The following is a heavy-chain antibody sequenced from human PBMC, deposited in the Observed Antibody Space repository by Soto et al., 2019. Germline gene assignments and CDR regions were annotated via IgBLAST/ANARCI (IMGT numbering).Heavy chain of an antibody. CDR3: ARVSGGYDSSGYEKDYYYYGMDV. V-gene: IGHV1-18*04. Sequence: QVQLVQSGAEVKKPGASVKVSCKASGYTFTSYGISRVRQAPGQGLEWMGWISAYNGNTNYAQKLQGRVTMNTDTSTSTAYMELRSLRSDDTAVYYCARVSGGYDSSGYEKDYYYYGMDVWGQGTTVTVSS. J-gene: IGHJ6*02. D-gene: IGHD3-22*01. CDR2: ISAYNGNT. CDR1: GYTFTSYG.